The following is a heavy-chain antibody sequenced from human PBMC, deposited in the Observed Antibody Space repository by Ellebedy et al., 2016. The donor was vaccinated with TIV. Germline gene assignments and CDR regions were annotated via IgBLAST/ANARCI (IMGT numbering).Heavy chain of an antibody. Sequence: GESLKISXAASGFILSNYWMHWVRQVPGKGLVWVSHIRGDGISTSYADSVKGRFTISRDNAKNTMYLQMNSLRTEDTAVYYCARDGVGPIDLDSWGQGTLVTVSS. D-gene: IGHD1-26*01. V-gene: IGHV3-74*01. CDR3: ARDGVGPIDLDS. CDR2: IRGDGIST. CDR1: GFILSNYW. J-gene: IGHJ4*02.